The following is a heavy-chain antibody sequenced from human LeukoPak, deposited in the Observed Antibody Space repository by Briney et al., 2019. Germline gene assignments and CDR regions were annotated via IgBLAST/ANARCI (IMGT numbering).Heavy chain of an antibody. CDR3: ASSLLYSSRAPRY. D-gene: IGHD6-13*01. CDR2: IYHSGST. Sequence: PSQTLSLTCAVSGGSISSGGYSWSWIRQPPGKGLEWIGYIYHSGSTNYNPSLKSRVTISVDTSKNQFSLKLSSVTAADTAVYYCASSLLYSSRAPRYWGQGTLVTVSS. V-gene: IGHV4-30-2*01. J-gene: IGHJ4*02. CDR1: GGSISSGGYS.